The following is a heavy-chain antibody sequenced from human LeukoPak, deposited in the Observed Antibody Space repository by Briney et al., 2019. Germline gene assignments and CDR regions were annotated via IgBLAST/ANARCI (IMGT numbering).Heavy chain of an antibody. CDR2: IYSGGTT. V-gene: IGHV3-53*01. D-gene: IGHD6-19*01. CDR1: GFTVSSNY. CDR3: ARDGGSGWFKNDY. Sequence: GGSLRLSCAASGFTVSSNYMNWVRQAPGKGLEWVSVIYSGGTTFYADSVKGRFTISRDNSKNTMYLQMNSLRAEDTAVYYCARDGGSGWFKNDYWGQGTLVTVSS. J-gene: IGHJ4*02.